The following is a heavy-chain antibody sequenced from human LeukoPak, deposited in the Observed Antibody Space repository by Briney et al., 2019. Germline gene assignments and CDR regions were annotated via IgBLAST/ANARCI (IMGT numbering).Heavy chain of an antibody. CDR2: ISYDGSNK. D-gene: IGHD5-18*01. J-gene: IGHJ2*01. Sequence: GRSLRLSCTASGFTFSRYGMHWVRQAPGKGLEGVAIISYDGSNKYYADSVKGRFTISKDNSKNTLYLQINSLRAEDTAVYYCAKPGRNSEYSYDPWYFDLWGRGTLVTVSS. V-gene: IGHV3-30*18. CDR1: GFTFSRYG. CDR3: AKPGRNSEYSYDPWYFDL.